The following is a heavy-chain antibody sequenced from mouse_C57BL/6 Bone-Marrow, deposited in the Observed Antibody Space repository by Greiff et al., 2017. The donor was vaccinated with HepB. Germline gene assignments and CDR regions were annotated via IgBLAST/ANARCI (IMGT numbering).Heavy chain of an antibody. Sequence: EVQLQESGPGLVKPSQSLSLTCSVSGYSITSGYYWNWIRQFPGNKLEWMGYISYDGSNNYNPSLKNRISITRDTSKNQLFLKLNSVTTEDTATYCGARGYDYGSTHWYFDVWGTGTTVTVSS. CDR1: GYSITSGYY. D-gene: IGHD1-1*01. CDR2: ISYDGSN. J-gene: IGHJ1*03. CDR3: ARGYDYGSTHWYFDV. V-gene: IGHV3-6*01.